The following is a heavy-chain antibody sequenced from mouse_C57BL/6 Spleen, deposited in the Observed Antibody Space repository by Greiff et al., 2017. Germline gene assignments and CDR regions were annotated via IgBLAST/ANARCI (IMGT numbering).Heavy chain of an antibody. J-gene: IGHJ4*01. CDR3: TTSSGYSYAMDY. V-gene: IGHV14-1*01. Sequence: VQLQQSGAELVRPGASVKLSCTASGFNITDYYMHWVKQRPEQGLEWIGRIDPEDGDTEYAAKFQGKATMTADTSSNTAYLQLSSLTSEDTAVYYCTTSSGYSYAMDYWGQGTSVTVSS. D-gene: IGHD3-2*02. CDR2: IDPEDGDT. CDR1: GFNITDYY.